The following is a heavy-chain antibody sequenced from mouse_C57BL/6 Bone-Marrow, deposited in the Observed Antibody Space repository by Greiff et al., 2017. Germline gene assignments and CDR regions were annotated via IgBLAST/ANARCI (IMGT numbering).Heavy chain of an antibody. CDR3: AREVYYYGSSPYYYAMDY. V-gene: IGHV1-81*01. CDR1: GYTFTSYG. CDR2: IYPRSGNT. D-gene: IGHD1-1*01. J-gene: IGHJ4*01. Sequence: QVQLKQSGAELARPGASVKLSCKASGYTFTSYGISWVKRRTGQGLEWIGEIYPRSGNTYYNEKFKGKATLTADKSSSTAYMELRSLTSEDSAVYFCAREVYYYGSSPYYYAMDYWGQGTSVTVSS.